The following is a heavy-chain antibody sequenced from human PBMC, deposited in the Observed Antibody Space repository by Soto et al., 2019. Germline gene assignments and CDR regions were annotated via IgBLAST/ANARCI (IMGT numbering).Heavy chain of an antibody. V-gene: IGHV1-8*01. CDR3: ARGPDIVVVPAAIGDDYYGMDV. CDR2: MNPNSGNT. CDR1: GYTFTSYD. D-gene: IGHD2-2*01. Sequence: QVQLVQSGAEVKKPGASVKVSCKASGYTFTSYDINWVRQATGQGLEWRGWMNPNSGNTGYAQKFQGRVTMTRNTSIRTAYKELSSLRSEYTAVYYCARGPDIVVVPAAIGDDYYGMDVWGQGTTVTVSS. J-gene: IGHJ6*02.